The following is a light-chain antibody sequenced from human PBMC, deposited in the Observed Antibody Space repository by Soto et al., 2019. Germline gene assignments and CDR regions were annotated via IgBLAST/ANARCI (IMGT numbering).Light chain of an antibody. CDR3: QQYGSSPLT. Sequence: EVVLTQSPGTLSLSLGERATLSCRASQSVSSSYLAWYQQKAGQAPRLLIFGASSRAAGIPDRFSGSGSGTDFTLTISRLEPEDFAVYYCQQYGSSPLTFGGGTKVDIK. V-gene: IGKV3-20*01. CDR1: QSVSSSY. CDR2: GAS. J-gene: IGKJ4*01.